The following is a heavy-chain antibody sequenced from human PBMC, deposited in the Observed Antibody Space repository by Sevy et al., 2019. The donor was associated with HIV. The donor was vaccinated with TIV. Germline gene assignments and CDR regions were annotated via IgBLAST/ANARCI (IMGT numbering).Heavy chain of an antibody. D-gene: IGHD5-18*01. Sequence: PGGSLRLSCAASGFSFSIYWMSWVRQAPGKGLEWEATMKQDGSEEDYVDSVKGRFTISRDNAKNSLFLQMNSLSAEDTAVYYCVREGLGGDSYSLDYWGHGTLVTVSS. V-gene: IGHV3-7*01. J-gene: IGHJ4*01. CDR1: GFSFSIYW. CDR2: MKQDGSEE. CDR3: VREGLGGDSYSLDY.